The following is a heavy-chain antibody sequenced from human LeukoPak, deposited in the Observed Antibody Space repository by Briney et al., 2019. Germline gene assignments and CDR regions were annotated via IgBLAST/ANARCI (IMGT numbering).Heavy chain of an antibody. CDR2: IYHSWGI. J-gene: IGHJ4*02. CDR1: GSSVTSDYC. CDR3: ARNVTAGFFDY. V-gene: IGHV4-38-2*01. D-gene: IGHD1-1*01. Sequence: SETLSLTCAVSGSSVTSDYCWGWIRQPPGKGLEWIETIYHSWGIYFNPTLKRRVSISLDASKNEFSLRLTSLTAGDTAIYYCARNVTAGFFDYWGQGILVTVSS.